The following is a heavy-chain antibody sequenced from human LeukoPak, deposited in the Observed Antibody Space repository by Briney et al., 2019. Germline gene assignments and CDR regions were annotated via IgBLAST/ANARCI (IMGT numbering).Heavy chain of an antibody. D-gene: IGHD3-22*01. J-gene: IGHJ4*02. CDR2: IYYSGST. V-gene: IGHV4-59*01. Sequence: SETLSLTCTVSGGSISSYYWSWIRQPPGKGLEWIGYIYYSGSTNYNPSLKSRVTISVDTSKNQFSLKLSSVTAADTAVYYCARGPYYYDSSGYYPKAFLWGQGTLVTVSS. CDR1: GGSISSYY. CDR3: ARGPYYYDSSGYYPKAFL.